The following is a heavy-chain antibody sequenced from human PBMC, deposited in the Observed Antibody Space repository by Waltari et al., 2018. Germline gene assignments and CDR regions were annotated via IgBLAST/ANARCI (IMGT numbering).Heavy chain of an antibody. J-gene: IGHJ2*01. CDR1: GYTFNTYG. D-gene: IGHD6-25*01. V-gene: IGHV1-18*01. CDR3: ARLLFPLAPPRYFDL. CDR2: ISVENGNT. Sequence: QAQLVLSGPEVRKPGASVKVSCQASGYTFNTYGISWVRQAPGQGLEWMGWISVENGNTNYGKQFRVLVTMTTDASTNTAFMELRSLRSASPFLSSCARLLFPLAPPRYFDLWGRGTLSTVSS.